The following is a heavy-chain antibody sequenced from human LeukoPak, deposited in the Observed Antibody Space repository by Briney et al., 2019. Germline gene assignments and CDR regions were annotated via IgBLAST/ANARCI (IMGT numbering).Heavy chain of an antibody. D-gene: IGHD1-26*01. J-gene: IGHJ4*02. CDR2: IDPSGGST. CDR3: ARGSSGSYLNYFDY. V-gene: IGHV1-46*01. Sequence: ASVNVSCKASGYTFTNYYIHCVRQAPGQGLEWMGIIDPSGGSTSYAQKFQGRVTMTRDISTSTVYMELSSLRSEDTAVYHCARGSSGSYLNYFDYWGQGTLVTVSS. CDR1: GYTFTNYY.